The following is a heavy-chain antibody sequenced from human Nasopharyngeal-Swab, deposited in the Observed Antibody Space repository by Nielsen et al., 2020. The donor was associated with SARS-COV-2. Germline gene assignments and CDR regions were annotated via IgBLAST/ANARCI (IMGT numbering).Heavy chain of an antibody. Sequence: GESLKISCAASGFTFDDYAMHWVRQAPGKGLEWVSGINWNGGSTGYADSVKGRFTISRDNAKNSLYLQMNSLRAEDTALYHCAREHYYDSSGYYYYGMDVWGQGTTVTVSS. J-gene: IGHJ6*02. CDR3: AREHYYDSSGYYYYGMDV. CDR1: GFTFDDYA. CDR2: INWNGGST. V-gene: IGHV3-20*01. D-gene: IGHD3-22*01.